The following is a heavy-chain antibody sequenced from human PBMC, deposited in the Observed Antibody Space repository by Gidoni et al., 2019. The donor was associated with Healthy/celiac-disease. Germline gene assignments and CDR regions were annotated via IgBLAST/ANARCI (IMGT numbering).Heavy chain of an antibody. CDR1: GGTFSSYA. V-gene: IGHV1-69*01. J-gene: IGHJ4*02. CDR3: ARVYFEYSSSWYFDY. Sequence: QVQLVQSGAEVKKTGSSVKVSCKASGGTFSSYAISWVLHAPGQGLEWMGGIIPIFGTANYAQKFQGRVTITADESTSTAYMELSSLRSEDTAVYYCARVYFEYSSSWYFDYWGQGTLVTVSS. CDR2: IIPIFGTA. D-gene: IGHD6-6*01.